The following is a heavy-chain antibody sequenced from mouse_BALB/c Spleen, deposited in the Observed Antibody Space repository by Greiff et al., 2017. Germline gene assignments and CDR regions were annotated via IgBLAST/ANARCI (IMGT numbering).Heavy chain of an antibody. CDR3: ASSVRLGAMDY. CDR2: ISSGSSTI. D-gene: IGHD2-14*01. J-gene: IGHJ4*01. Sequence: EVMLVESGGGLVQPGGSRKLSCAASGFTFSSFGMHWVRQAPEKGLEWVAYISSGSSTIYYADTVKGRFTISRDNPKNTLFLQMTSLRSEDTAMYYCASSVRLGAMDYWGQGTSVTVSS. CDR1: GFTFSSFG. V-gene: IGHV5-17*02.